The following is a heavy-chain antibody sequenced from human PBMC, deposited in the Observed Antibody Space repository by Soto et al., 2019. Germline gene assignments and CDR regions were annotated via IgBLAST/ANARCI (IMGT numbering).Heavy chain of an antibody. CDR2: IIPIFNTP. V-gene: IGHV1-69*06. CDR3: ATIAGRPENYYYGMDV. D-gene: IGHD6-6*01. CDR1: GGTFSSYG. Sequence: QVQLVQSGAEVKKPGSSVKVSCKASGGTFSSYGITWVRQAPGQGLEWMGGIIPIFNTPDYARKFKGRVTITADKSTSTAYMELSSLRSEDTAVYYCATIAGRPENYYYGMDVWGQGTTVTVSS. J-gene: IGHJ6*02.